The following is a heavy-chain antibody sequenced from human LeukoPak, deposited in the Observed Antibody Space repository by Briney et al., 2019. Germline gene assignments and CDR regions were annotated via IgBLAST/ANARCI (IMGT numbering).Heavy chain of an antibody. V-gene: IGHV1-69*04. Sequence: EASVKVSCKTSGGTFSSSAITWVSQAPGQGLEWMGRIIPVLNITTYAQKFQGRVTITADTSTSTVYMELSSLRSEETAVYYCAKDQGPTAPPPYGVDVWGQGTTVIVTS. CDR3: AKDQGPTAPPPYGVDV. CDR1: GGTFSSSA. J-gene: IGHJ6*02. D-gene: IGHD4-11*01. CDR2: IIPVLNIT.